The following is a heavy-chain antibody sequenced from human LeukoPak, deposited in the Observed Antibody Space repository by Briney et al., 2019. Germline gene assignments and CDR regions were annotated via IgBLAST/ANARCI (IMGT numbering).Heavy chain of an antibody. J-gene: IGHJ4*02. CDR2: IYHSGST. V-gene: IGHV4-38-2*02. Sequence: PSETLSLTCTVSGYSIRSGYYWGWIRQPPGKGLEWIGSIYHSGSTNYNPSLKSRVTISVDTSKNQFSLKLSSVTAADTAVYYCARGRGHFDYWGQGTLVTVSS. CDR3: ARGRGHFDY. CDR1: GYSIRSGYY.